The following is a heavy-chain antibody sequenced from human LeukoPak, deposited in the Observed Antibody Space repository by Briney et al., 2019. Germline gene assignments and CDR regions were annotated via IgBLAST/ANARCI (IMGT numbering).Heavy chain of an antibody. CDR1: GFTFTSYA. J-gene: IGHJ4*02. D-gene: IGHD1-14*01. V-gene: IGHV3-23*01. Sequence: GGSLRLSCAASGFTFTSYAMSWVRQAPGKGLEWVSAISGNGGSTYYADSVKGRFTISRDNSKTTLYLQMNSLRAEDTAVYYCARSITGRASFDYWGQGTLVTVSS. CDR2: ISGNGGST. CDR3: ARSITGRASFDY.